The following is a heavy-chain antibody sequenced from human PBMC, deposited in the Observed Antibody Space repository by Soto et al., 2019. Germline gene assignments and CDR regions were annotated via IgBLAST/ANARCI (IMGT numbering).Heavy chain of an antibody. CDR2: IYYSGST. Sequence: PSETLCLTCTVSGGSISSSSYYWGWIRQPPGKGLEWIGSIYYSGSTYYNPSLKSRVTISVDTSKNQFSLKLSSVTAADTAVYYCARNLTPYYYGSPAYYGMDVWGQGTTVTVSS. CDR1: GGSISSSSYY. D-gene: IGHD3-10*01. CDR3: ARNLTPYYYGSPAYYGMDV. J-gene: IGHJ6*02. V-gene: IGHV4-39*01.